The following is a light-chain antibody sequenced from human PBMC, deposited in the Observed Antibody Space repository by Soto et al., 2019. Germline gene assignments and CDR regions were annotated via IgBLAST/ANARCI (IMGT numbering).Light chain of an antibody. CDR1: NIGSKT. CDR2: DDS. V-gene: IGLV3-21*02. J-gene: IGLJ2*01. CDR3: QLWDINSDHVV. Sequence: SYELTQPPSASVAPGQTANIACGGNNIGSKTVHWYQQNPAQAPVLVIDDDSVRPSGIPERFSGSYSGNTATLPISRGEAGDEAAYYCQLWDINSDHVVFGGGTKLTVL.